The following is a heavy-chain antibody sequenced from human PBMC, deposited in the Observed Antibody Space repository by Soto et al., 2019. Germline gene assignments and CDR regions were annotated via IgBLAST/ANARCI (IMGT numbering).Heavy chain of an antibody. J-gene: IGHJ4*02. Sequence: ETLSLTCTVSGGSISSSSYYWGWIRQPPGKGLEWIGSIYYSGSTYYNPSLKSRVTISVDTSKNQFSLKLSSVTAADTAVYYCASLTLYGGNGGGDYWGQGTLVTVSS. CDR1: GGSISSSSYY. V-gene: IGHV4-39*01. CDR3: ASLTLYGGNGGGDY. CDR2: IYYSGST. D-gene: IGHD4-17*01.